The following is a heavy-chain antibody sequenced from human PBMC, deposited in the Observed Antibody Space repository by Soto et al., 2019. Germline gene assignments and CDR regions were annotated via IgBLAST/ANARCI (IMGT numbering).Heavy chain of an antibody. CDR2: IYYSGTT. CDR1: GYSISSSNW. V-gene: IGHV4-28*01. Sequence: QVQLQESGPGLVKPSDTLSLTCAVFGYSISSSNWWGWIRQPPGKGLEGIGYIYYSGTTYYNPSLKSRVTMSVDTSKNQFSLKLTSVTAVDTAVYYCARREIQGPIDYWGQGTLVTVSS. J-gene: IGHJ4*02. D-gene: IGHD1-26*01. CDR3: ARREIQGPIDY.